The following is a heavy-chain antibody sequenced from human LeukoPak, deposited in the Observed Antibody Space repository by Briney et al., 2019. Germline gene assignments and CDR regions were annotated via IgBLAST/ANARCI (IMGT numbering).Heavy chain of an antibody. CDR2: IYYSGST. J-gene: IGHJ4*02. CDR3: ARGGIRGALFDY. CDR1: GGSISSYY. V-gene: IGHV4-59*08. Sequence: PSEPLSLTCTVSGGSISSYYWSWIRQPPGKGLEWIGYIYYSGSTNYNPSLKSRVTISVDTSKNQFSLKLSSVTAADTAVYYCARGGIRGALFDYWGRGTLVTVSS. D-gene: IGHD6-13*01.